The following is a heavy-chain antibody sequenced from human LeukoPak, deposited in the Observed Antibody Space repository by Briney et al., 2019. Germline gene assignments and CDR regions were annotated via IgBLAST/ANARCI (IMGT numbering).Heavy chain of an antibody. CDR1: GYTSTGYY. CDR2: INPNSGGT. J-gene: IGHJ4*02. V-gene: IGHV1-2*02. Sequence: ASVKVSCKASGYTSTGYYMHWVRQAPGQGLEWMGWINPNSGGTNYAQKFQGRVTMTRDTSISTAYMELSRLRSDDTAVYYCARERSIVVVPAANDFDYWGQGTLVTVSS. CDR3: ARERSIVVVPAANDFDY. D-gene: IGHD2-2*01.